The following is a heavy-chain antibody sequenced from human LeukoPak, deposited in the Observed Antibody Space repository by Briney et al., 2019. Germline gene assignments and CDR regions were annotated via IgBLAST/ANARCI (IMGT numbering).Heavy chain of an antibody. CDR2: INHSGST. D-gene: IGHD3-3*01. CDR3: ARGPGSLAIFTIPYDY. J-gene: IGHJ4*02. Sequence: SETLSLTCAVYGGSFRGYYWSWIRQPPGKGLEWIGEINHSGSTNYNPSLKSRVTISVDTSKNQFSLKLSSVTAADTAVYYCARGPGSLAIFTIPYDYWGQGTLVTVSS. CDR1: GGSFRGYY. V-gene: IGHV4-34*01.